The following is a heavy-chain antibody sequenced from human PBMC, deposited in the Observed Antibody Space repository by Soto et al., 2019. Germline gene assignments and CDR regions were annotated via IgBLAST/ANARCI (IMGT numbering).Heavy chain of an antibody. CDR2: ITSSSSNI. J-gene: IGHJ6*02. CDR1: GFTFSSYS. CDR3: ARAPYGMDV. V-gene: IGHV3-48*02. Sequence: GESLKISCAASGFTFSSYSMNWARQAPGKGLEWVSYITSSSSNIYYTDSVKGRFTISRVNAKNSLYLQMNSLRDEDTAVYYCARAPYGMDVWGQGTTVTVSS.